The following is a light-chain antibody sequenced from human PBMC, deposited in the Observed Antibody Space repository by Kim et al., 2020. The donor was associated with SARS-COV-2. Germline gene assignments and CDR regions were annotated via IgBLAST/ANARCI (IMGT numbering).Light chain of an antibody. Sequence: SPGERAPLPGRASQSVSSNLAWYQQKPGQAPRLLIYGASTRANGIPARFSGSESGTEFTLTISSLQSEDFAVYYCQQYNNWPPVTFGQGTRLEIK. V-gene: IGKV3-15*01. CDR2: GAS. CDR3: QQYNNWPPVT. J-gene: IGKJ5*01. CDR1: QSVSSN.